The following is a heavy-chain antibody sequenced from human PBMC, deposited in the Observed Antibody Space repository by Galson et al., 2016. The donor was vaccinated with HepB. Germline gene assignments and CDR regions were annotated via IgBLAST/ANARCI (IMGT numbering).Heavy chain of an antibody. CDR1: GFTFSSYT. Sequence: SLRLSCAASGFTFSSYTMHWVRQAPGKGLEWVAAISYGGRDEYYADSVKGRSTISRDNSKNTLYLQMDSLRAEDTAVYYYARDDLESNYFYYHGMDVWGQGTTVTVSS. J-gene: IGHJ6*02. CDR3: ARDDLESNYFYYHGMDV. V-gene: IGHV3-30*04. CDR2: ISYGGRDE. D-gene: IGHD1-1*01.